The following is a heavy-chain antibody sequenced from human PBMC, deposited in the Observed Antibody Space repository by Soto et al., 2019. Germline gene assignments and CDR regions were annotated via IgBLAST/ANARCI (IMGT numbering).Heavy chain of an antibody. CDR2: INSNTGNP. V-gene: IGHV7-4-1*01. CDR1: GYTFTSYA. Sequence: QVQLVQSASELREPGASVKVSCNASGYTFTSYALNWVRQAPGQGLEWMGWINSNTGNPTYAQRFTGRFVFSLDTSVSTACLQVYGLPAEDPPEDFCASLVAGAFSVCGQGTMVTVSS. D-gene: IGHD2-15*01. J-gene: IGHJ3*01. CDR3: ASLVAGAFSV.